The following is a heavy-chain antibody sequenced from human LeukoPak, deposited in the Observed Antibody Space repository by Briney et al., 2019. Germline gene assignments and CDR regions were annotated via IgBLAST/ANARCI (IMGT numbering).Heavy chain of an antibody. D-gene: IGHD5-18*01. CDR2: IYYSGST. CDR3: ARHAYSYTPWFAP. J-gene: IGHJ5*02. CDR1: CTSISCYM. V-gene: IGHV4-59*08. Sequence: LPLTGAFSCTSISCYMRCGIRPPPRRRVEWIGNIYYSGSTYYTDSLKSRFTISIDNSKNQLYLKLNSVTSADTAVYYCARHAYSYTPWFAPWGQGTLVTVSS.